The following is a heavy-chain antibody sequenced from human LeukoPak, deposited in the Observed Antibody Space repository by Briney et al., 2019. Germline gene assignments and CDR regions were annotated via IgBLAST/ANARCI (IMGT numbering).Heavy chain of an antibody. CDR1: GGSISSSSYY. J-gene: IGHJ4*02. V-gene: IGHV4-39*07. CDR3: ARGDVGSSFFFSW. D-gene: IGHD6-6*01. Sequence: PSETLSLTCTVSGGSISSSSYYWGWIRQPPGKGLEWIGRIYTSGSTNYNPSLKSRVTISVDTSKNQFSLKLSSVTAADTAVYYCARGDVGSSFFFSWWGQGTLVTVSS. CDR2: IYTSGST.